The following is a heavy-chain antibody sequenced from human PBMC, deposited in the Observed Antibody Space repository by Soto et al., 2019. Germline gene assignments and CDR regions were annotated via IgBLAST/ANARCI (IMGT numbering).Heavy chain of an antibody. CDR1: GFTFDDYG. CDR3: ARYYDSTNWYYFDY. Sequence: EVQLVESGGGVVRPGGSLRHSCAASGFTFDDYGMGWVRQAPGKGLEWVSGISWNGRSTGFAESVKGRFTISRDSAKSSLYLQMNSLRAEDTAFYYCARYYDSTNWYYFDYWGQGTLVTVSS. D-gene: IGHD6-13*01. J-gene: IGHJ4*02. CDR2: ISWNGRST. V-gene: IGHV3-20*04.